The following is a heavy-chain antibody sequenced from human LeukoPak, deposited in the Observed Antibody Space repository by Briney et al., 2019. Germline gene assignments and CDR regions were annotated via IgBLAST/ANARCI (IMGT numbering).Heavy chain of an antibody. D-gene: IGHD6-13*01. J-gene: IGHJ4*01. Sequence: GGSLILSCAVSGFTFSSHWMNWVRQAPGKGLEWVASIKQDGGEKSYVDSVKGRFTISRDNAKNSLYLQMSSLRVEDTAIYYGARDGTAAGLYFDLWGQGTLVTVSS. CDR2: IKQDGGEK. CDR1: GFTFSSHW. CDR3: ARDGTAAGLYFDL. V-gene: IGHV3-7*01.